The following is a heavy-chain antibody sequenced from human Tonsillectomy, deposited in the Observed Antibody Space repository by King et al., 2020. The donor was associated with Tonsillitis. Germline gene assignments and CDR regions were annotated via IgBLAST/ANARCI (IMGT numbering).Heavy chain of an antibody. CDR3: ARDSRSLDAFDI. CDR1: GFTFSSYE. CDR2: ISSSGSTI. J-gene: IGHJ3*02. Sequence: VQLVQSGGGLVQPGGSLRLSCAASGFTFSSYEMNWVRQAPGKGLEWVSYISSSGSTIYYADSVKGRFTISRDNAKNSLYLQTNSLRAEDTAVYYCARDSRSLDAFDIWGQGTMVTVSS. V-gene: IGHV3-48*03.